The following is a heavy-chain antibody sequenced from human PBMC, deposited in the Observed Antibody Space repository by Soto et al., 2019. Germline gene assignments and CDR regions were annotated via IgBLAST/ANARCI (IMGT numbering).Heavy chain of an antibody. CDR2: VYNSGGT. D-gene: IGHD6-13*01. Sequence: SETLSLTCSVSGGSISSNYWTWIRQPPGKGLEWIGYVYNSGGTNYNPSLKSRVTISEDTSKSQFSLKVNSMTAADTAVYYCARYRREAVAGYTLDNWGQGILVTVSS. J-gene: IGHJ4*02. V-gene: IGHV4-59*01. CDR1: GGSISSNY. CDR3: ARYRREAVAGYTLDN.